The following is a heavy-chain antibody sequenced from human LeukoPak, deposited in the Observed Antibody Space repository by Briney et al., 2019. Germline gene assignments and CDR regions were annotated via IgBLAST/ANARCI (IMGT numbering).Heavy chain of an antibody. J-gene: IGHJ4*02. D-gene: IGHD6-19*01. V-gene: IGHV3-15*01. CDR1: GFTFSNAW. Sequence: GGSLRLSCAASGFTFSNAWMSWVRQAPGKGLEWVGRIKGRTDGGTTDYAAPVKGRFTISRDDSKNTLYLQMNSLETEDTAVYYCITYTSGWYWGQGTLVTVSS. CDR3: ITYTSGWY. CDR2: IKGRTDGGTT.